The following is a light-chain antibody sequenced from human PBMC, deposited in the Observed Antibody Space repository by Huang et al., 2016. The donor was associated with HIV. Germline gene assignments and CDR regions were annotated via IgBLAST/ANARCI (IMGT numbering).Light chain of an antibody. J-gene: IGKJ1*01. CDR2: GAS. V-gene: IGKV3-15*01. CDR1: QSVTSH. Sequence: EIVMTQSPSTLSVSPGERATLSCRASQSVTSHLAWYQQEPGQDPRLRIYGASTRATGIESRFSASGSGTELTRTISSLRAEDFAVNYCQQYNNWPPWTCGQGTKVEIK. CDR3: QQYNNWPPWT.